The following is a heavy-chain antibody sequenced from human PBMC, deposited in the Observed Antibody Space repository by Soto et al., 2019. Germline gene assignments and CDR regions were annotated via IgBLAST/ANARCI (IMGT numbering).Heavy chain of an antibody. J-gene: IGHJ4*02. CDR1: GFTFDDYA. CDR2: ISWNSGSI. D-gene: IGHD3-9*01. Sequence: DVQLVESGGGLVQPGRSLRLSCAASGFTFDDYAMHWVRQAPGKGLEWVSGISWNSGSIGYADSVKGRFTISRDNAKNSLYLQMNSLRAEDTALYYCAKDRSNLGYFLDYWGQGTLVTVSS. CDR3: AKDRSNLGYFLDY. V-gene: IGHV3-9*01.